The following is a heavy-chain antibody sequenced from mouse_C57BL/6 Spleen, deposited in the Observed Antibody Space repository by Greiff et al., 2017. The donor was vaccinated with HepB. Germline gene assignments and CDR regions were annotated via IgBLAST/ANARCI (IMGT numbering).Heavy chain of an antibody. D-gene: IGHD2-2*01. J-gene: IGHJ3*01. CDR2: IYPGSGST. CDR3: ARWKNLGLSLAY. CDR1: GYTFTSYW. Sequence: QVQLKQPGAELVKPGASVKMSCKASGYTFTSYWITWVKQRPGQGLEWIGDIYPGSGSTNYNEKFKSKATLTVDTSSSTAYMQLSSLTSEDSAVYYCARWKNLGLSLAYWGQGTLVTVSA. V-gene: IGHV1-55*01.